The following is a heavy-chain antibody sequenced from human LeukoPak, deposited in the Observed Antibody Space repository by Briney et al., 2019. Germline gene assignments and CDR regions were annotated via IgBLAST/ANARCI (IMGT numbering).Heavy chain of an antibody. CDR1: GGSISSYY. CDR3: ARTISDSSGYYYSDY. D-gene: IGHD3-22*01. CDR2: IYYSGRT. J-gene: IGHJ4*02. Sequence: SETLSLTCSISGGSISSYYWSWIRQPPGKELEWIGYIYYSGRTYYNPSLKSRVTISVDTSKNQFSLSLSSVTAADTAVYYCARTISDSSGYYYSDYWGQGTPVTVSS. V-gene: IGHV4-59*08.